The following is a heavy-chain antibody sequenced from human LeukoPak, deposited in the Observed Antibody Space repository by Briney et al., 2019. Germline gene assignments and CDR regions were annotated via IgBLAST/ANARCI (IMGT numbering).Heavy chain of an antibody. D-gene: IGHD3-22*01. Sequence: PGGSLRLSCAASGFSVSSNYMTWVRQAPGKGLEWVSVIHSGGRAYYADSVKGRSTTSRDNSKNTLYLQMNSLRAEDTAVYYCAKGKADMIVDWLDPWGQGTLVTVSS. J-gene: IGHJ5*02. CDR1: GFSVSSNY. CDR2: IHSGGRA. V-gene: IGHV3-53*01. CDR3: AKGKADMIVDWLDP.